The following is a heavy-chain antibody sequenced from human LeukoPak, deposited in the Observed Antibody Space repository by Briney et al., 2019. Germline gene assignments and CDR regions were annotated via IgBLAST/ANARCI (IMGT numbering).Heavy chain of an antibody. V-gene: IGHV4-59*01. Sequence: SGTLSLTRTVSGGSISSYYWSWIRQPPGRGLEWVGYIYYSGSTNYNPSLKSRVTISVDTSKNQFSLKLSSVTAADTAVYYCATGSSWYDYWGQGTLVTVSS. D-gene: IGHD6-13*01. CDR1: GGSISSYY. CDR3: ATGSSWYDY. CDR2: IYYSGST. J-gene: IGHJ4*02.